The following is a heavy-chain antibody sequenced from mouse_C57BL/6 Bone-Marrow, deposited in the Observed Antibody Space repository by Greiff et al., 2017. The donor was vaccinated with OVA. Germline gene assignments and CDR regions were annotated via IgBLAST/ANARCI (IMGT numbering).Heavy chain of an antibody. J-gene: IGHJ4*01. CDR3: ARLNDDDLYDYAMDY. V-gene: IGHV1-69*01. D-gene: IGHD2-4*01. Sequence: QVQLQQPGAELLMPGASVQLSCKASGYTFTSYWMHLVKQRPGQGLEWIGEIDPSDSYTNYNQKFKGKSTLTVDKSSSTAYMQLSSLTSEDSAVYYCARLNDDDLYDYAMDYWGQGTSVTGSS. CDR1: GYTFTSYW. CDR2: IDPSDSYT.